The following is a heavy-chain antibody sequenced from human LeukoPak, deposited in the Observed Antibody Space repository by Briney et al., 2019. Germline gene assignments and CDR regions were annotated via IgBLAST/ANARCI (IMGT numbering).Heavy chain of an antibody. J-gene: IGHJ4*02. CDR2: ISTFNGKT. CDR1: GYGFLSYG. Sequence: GASVKVSCKATGYGFLSYGISWVRQAPGQGLEWMGWISTFNGKTKYAQKFRGRVTMTTDTDTNKAQMQLRSLRSDDTAVYYCARAGSSSWSLNLDFWGQGTLVTVSS. CDR3: ARAGSSSWSLNLDF. D-gene: IGHD6-13*01. V-gene: IGHV1-18*01.